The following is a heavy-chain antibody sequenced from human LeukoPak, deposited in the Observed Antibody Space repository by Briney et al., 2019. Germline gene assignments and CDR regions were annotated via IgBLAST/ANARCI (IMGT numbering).Heavy chain of an antibody. CDR3: ARDDGDYDLLLRY. CDR2: MNPNSGNT. CDR1: GYTFTSYD. V-gene: IGHV1-8*03. J-gene: IGHJ4*02. Sequence: GPVKVSCKASGYTFTSYDINWVRQATGQGPEWMGWMNPNSGNTGYAQKFQGRVTITRNTSISTAYMELRSLRSDDTAVYYCARDDGDYDLLLRYWGQGTLVTVSS. D-gene: IGHD4-17*01.